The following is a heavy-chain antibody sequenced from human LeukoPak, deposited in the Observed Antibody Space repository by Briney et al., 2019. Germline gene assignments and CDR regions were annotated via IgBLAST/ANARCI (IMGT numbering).Heavy chain of an antibody. CDR2: ISSSSSYI. D-gene: IGHD3-9*01. V-gene: IGHV3-21*01. Sequence: GGSLRLSCAASGFTFSNYEMHWVRQAPGKGLEWVSSISSSSSYINYADSVKGRFTISRDNAKNSLYLQMNSLRAEDTAVYYCARAQETYYDILTGSTNYYYYMDVWGKGTTVTVSS. CDR1: GFTFSNYE. CDR3: ARAQETYYDILTGSTNYYYYMDV. J-gene: IGHJ6*03.